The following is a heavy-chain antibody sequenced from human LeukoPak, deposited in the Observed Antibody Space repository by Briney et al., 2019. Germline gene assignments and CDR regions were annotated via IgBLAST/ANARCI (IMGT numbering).Heavy chain of an antibody. CDR2: ISGSGGST. CDR3: AKDLFGEEAAS. CDR1: GFTFSSYA. Sequence: GGSLRLSCAASGFTFSSYAMSWVRQAPGKGLEWVSAISGSGGSTYYADSVKGRFTISRDNSKNTLYLQMNSLRAEDTAVYYRAKDLFGEEAASWGQGTLVTVSS. D-gene: IGHD3-10*01. J-gene: IGHJ5*02. V-gene: IGHV3-23*01.